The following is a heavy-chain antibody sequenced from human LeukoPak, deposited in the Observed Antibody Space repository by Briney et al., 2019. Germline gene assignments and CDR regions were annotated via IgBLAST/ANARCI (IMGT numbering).Heavy chain of an antibody. CDR3: AKPISGGLAVTADWFHP. Sequence: GGSLRLSCAASGFAFSFYAMSWLRQPPGKGLEWVSTINANSGTTSYAASVRGRFTISRDNSKNTLYLQVNTLRADDTATYYCAKPISGGLAVTADWFHPWGQGTLVVVPS. CDR2: INANSGTT. J-gene: IGHJ5*01. CDR1: GFAFSFYA. V-gene: IGHV3-23*01. D-gene: IGHD6-19*01.